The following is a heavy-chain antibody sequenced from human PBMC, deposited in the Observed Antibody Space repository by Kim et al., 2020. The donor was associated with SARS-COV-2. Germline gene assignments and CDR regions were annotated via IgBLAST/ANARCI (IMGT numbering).Heavy chain of an antibody. J-gene: IGHJ6*02. V-gene: IGHV3-30*01. Sequence: KDRFTLSRDNSRNQLYLQMNSLRAGDTAVYYCARTHEVGIGGWYTHGMDVWGQGTTVTVSS. CDR3: ARTHEVGIGGWYTHGMDV. D-gene: IGHD6-19*01.